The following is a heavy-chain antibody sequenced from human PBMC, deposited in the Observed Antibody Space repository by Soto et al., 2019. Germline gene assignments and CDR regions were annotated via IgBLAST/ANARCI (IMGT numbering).Heavy chain of an antibody. V-gene: IGHV3-9*01. J-gene: IGHJ3*02. Sequence: GGSLRLSCAASGFTFDDYAMHWVRQAPGKGLEWVSGISWNSGSIGYADSVKGRFTISRDNAKNSLYLQMNSLRAEDTALYYCAKDLYYYDSKAFDIWGQGTMVTVS. D-gene: IGHD3-22*01. CDR3: AKDLYYYDSKAFDI. CDR1: GFTFDDYA. CDR2: ISWNSGSI.